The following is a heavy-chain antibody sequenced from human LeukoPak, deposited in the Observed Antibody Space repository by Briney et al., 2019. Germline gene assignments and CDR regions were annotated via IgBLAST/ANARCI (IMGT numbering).Heavy chain of an antibody. V-gene: IGHV3-30*02. D-gene: IGHD6-19*01. CDR1: AFTFRSYG. CDR2: IRYDGSNK. J-gene: IGHJ4*02. CDR3: AKEYRQWLVQYYFDY. Sequence: GGSLRLSCETSAFTFRSYGMHWVRQAPGKGLEWVAFIRYDGSNKYYADSVKGRFTISRDNSKNTLYLQMNSLRAEDTAVYYCAKEYRQWLVQYYFDYWGQGTLVTVSS.